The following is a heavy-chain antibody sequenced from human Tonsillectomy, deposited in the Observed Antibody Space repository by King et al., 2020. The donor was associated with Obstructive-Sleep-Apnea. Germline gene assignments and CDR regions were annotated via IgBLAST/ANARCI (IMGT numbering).Heavy chain of an antibody. CDR2: ISYDVSNK. D-gene: IGHD3-9*01. CDR1: GFTFSSYA. Sequence: QLVQSGGGVVQPGRSLRLSCAASGFTFSSYAMHWVRQAPGKGLEWVAFISYDVSNKYYADSVKGRFTISRDNSKNTLYLQMNSLRAEDTAVYYCARDNSNDILTGYYWDAFDIWGQGTMVTVSS. V-gene: IGHV3-30-3*01. CDR3: ARDNSNDILTGYYWDAFDI. J-gene: IGHJ3*02.